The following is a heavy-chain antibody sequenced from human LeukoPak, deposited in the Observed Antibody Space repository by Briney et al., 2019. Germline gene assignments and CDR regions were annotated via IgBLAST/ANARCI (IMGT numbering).Heavy chain of an antibody. D-gene: IGHD3-10*01. CDR3: GYFGSGSSYTPDS. CDR1: GFPFSHYG. Sequence: GGSLRLSCAASGFPFSHYGMHWVRQAPGRGLEWVAYVHTDGSKYYSDSVKGRFTISRDNSKNTLDLQMNSLTVEDTAIYYCGYFGSGSSYTPDSWGQGTLVTVSS. J-gene: IGHJ5*01. V-gene: IGHV3-30*02. CDR2: VHTDGSK.